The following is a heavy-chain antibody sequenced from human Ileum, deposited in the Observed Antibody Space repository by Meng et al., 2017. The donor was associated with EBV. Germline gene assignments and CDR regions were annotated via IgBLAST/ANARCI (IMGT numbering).Heavy chain of an antibody. CDR1: GGSLNQPCYN. J-gene: IGHJ4*02. D-gene: IGHD1-26*01. CDR2: IYFSGST. CDR3: ARSPYSGSALPFFDY. V-gene: IGHV4-30-4*01. Sequence: QVKFQGSCSRLVTPSQTLSLTCNVSGGSLNQPCYNWSWIRQPPEKGLEWIGYIYFSGSTYYNPSLKNRVSISGDTSNKQFSLKLTSVTAADTAVYYCARSPYSGSALPFFDYWGQGSLVTVSS.